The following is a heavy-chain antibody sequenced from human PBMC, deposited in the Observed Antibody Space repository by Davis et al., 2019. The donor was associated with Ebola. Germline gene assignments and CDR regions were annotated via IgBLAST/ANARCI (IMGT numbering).Heavy chain of an antibody. CDR2: INPSGGST. D-gene: IGHD2-2*01. CDR1: GYTFTNYY. Sequence: AASVKVSCKASGYTFTNYYMHWVRQAPGQGLEWMGIINPSGGSTSYAQKFQGRVTMTRDTSTSTVYMELSSLRSEDTAVYHCARGNLGYCSSTSCYGIYYYYGMDVWGQGTTVTVSS. V-gene: IGHV1-46*01. J-gene: IGHJ6*02. CDR3: ARGNLGYCSSTSCYGIYYYYGMDV.